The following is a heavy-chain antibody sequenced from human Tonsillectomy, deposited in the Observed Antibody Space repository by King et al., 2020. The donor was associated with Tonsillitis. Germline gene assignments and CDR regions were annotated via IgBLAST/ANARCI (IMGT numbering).Heavy chain of an antibody. CDR1: GFTFSSYA. J-gene: IGHJ4*02. CDR3: AKDHYYHSSGYYDHY. V-gene: IGHV3-23*03. CDR2: IYSGGSST. Sequence: VQLVESGGGLVQPGGSLRLSCAASGFTFSSYAMSWVRQAPGKGLEWVSVIYSGGSSTYYADSVKGRFTISRDDSKNTLYLQLNSLRAEDTAVYYCAKDHYYHSSGYYDHYWGQGTLVTVSP. D-gene: IGHD3-22*01.